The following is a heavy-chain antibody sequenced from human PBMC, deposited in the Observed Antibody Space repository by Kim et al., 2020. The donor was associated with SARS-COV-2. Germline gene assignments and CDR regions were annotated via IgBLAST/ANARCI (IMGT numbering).Heavy chain of an antibody. CDR3: ARDRSYDYVWGSYRWFKGHDY. Sequence: SETLSLTCAVYGGSFSGYYWSWIRQPPGKGLEWIGEINHSGSTNYNPSLKSRVTISVDTSKNQFSLKLSSVTAADTAVYYCARDRSYDYVWGSYRWFKGHDYWGQGTLVTVSS. D-gene: IGHD3-16*02. CDR2: INHSGST. V-gene: IGHV4-34*01. CDR1: GGSFSGYY. J-gene: IGHJ4*02.